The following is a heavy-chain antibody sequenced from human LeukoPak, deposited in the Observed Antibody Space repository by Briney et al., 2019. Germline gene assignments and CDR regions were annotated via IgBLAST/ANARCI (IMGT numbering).Heavy chain of an antibody. V-gene: IGHV4-34*01. D-gene: IGHD3-10*01. CDR1: GGSFSGYY. Sequence: SETLSLTCAVYGGSFSGYYWSWIRQPPGKGLEWIGEINHSGSTNYNPSLKSRVTIPVDTSKDQFSLKLSSVTAADTAVYYCARARDRITMVRGVILDYWGQGTLVTVSS. J-gene: IGHJ4*02. CDR2: INHSGST. CDR3: ARARDRITMVRGVILDY.